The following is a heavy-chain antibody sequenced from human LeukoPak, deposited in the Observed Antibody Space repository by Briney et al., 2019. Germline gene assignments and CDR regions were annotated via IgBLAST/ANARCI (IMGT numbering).Heavy chain of an antibody. CDR1: GGSISSYY. D-gene: IGHD6-19*01. J-gene: IGHJ4*02. CDR2: IYYSGST. Sequence: PSETLSLTCTVSGGSISSYYWSWIRQPPGKGLEWIGYIYYSGSTNYSPSLKSRVTISVDTSKNQFSLKLSSVTAADTAVYYCARGHSSGWTLYYFDYWGQGTLVTVSS. CDR3: ARGHSSGWTLYYFDY. V-gene: IGHV4-59*08.